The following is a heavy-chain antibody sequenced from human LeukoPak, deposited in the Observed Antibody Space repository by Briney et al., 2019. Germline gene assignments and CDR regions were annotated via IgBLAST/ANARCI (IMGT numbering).Heavy chain of an antibody. Sequence: PSETLSLTCAVSGGSISSYYWSWIRQPPGKGLEWIGYIYYSGSTTYNPSLKSRVTISVDTSKNQFSLKLSSVTAADTAVYYCAREVVRGVLYYFDYWGQGTLVPVSS. CDR1: GGSISSYY. CDR3: AREVVRGVLYYFDY. V-gene: IGHV4-59*01. D-gene: IGHD3-10*01. J-gene: IGHJ4*02. CDR2: IYYSGST.